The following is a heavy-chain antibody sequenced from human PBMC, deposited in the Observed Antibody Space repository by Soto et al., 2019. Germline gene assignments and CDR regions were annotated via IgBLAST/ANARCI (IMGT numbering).Heavy chain of an antibody. CDR1: GFTFSSYA. V-gene: IGHV3-23*01. CDR3: AKDSQWPLDNAFDI. J-gene: IGHJ3*02. Sequence: GGSLRLSCAASGFTFSSYAMSWVRQAPGKGLEWVSAISGSGGSTYYAVSVKGRFTISRDNSKNTLYLQMNSLRAGDTAVYYCAKDSQWPLDNAFDIWGQGTMVTVSS. CDR2: ISGSGGST. D-gene: IGHD6-19*01.